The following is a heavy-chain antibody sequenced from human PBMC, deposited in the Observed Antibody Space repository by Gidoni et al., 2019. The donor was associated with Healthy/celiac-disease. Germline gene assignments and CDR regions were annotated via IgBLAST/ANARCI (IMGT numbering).Heavy chain of an antibody. D-gene: IGHD3-16*01. CDR1: GFTFSNAW. V-gene: IGHV3-15*07. CDR2: IKSKTDGGTT. Sequence: EVQLVESGGGLVKPGGSLSLSCAASGFTFSNAWMTWVRQAPGKGLEWVGRIKSKTDGGTTDYAAPVKGRFTISRDDSKNTLYLQMNSLKTEDTAVYYCTTDPAWGRGWPGSRGRIDYWGQGTLVTVSS. CDR3: TTDPAWGRGWPGSRGRIDY. J-gene: IGHJ4*02.